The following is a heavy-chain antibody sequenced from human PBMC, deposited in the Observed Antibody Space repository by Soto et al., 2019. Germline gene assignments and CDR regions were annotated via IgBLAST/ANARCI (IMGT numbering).Heavy chain of an antibody. V-gene: IGHV1-18*01. CDR1: GYTFIRYG. D-gene: IGHD3-16*01. CDR2: ISPYNDYT. J-gene: IGHJ6*02. Sequence: QVKLAQSANEVKKPGASVRVSCKAAGYTFIRYGIAWVRQAPGQGLEWMGWISPYNDYTVYAQKFQGRVSMTADTSTRTVYMNLRGLKSDDTAVYYCARGGYDDNSWGKLSHYGLDVWGQGTSVSVSS. CDR3: ARGGYDDNSWGKLSHYGLDV.